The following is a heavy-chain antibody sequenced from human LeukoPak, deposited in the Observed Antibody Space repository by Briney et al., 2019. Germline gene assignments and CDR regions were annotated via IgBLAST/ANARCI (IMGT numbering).Heavy chain of an antibody. Sequence: QPGGSLRLSCAASGFTFSSYWMHWVRQAPGKGLVWVSRINSDGSSTSYADSVKGRFTISRDNAKNTLYLQMNSLRAEDTAVYYCARVDNGGSSWYYYYYYMDVWGKGTTVTISS. CDR3: ARVDNGGSSWYYYYYYMDV. J-gene: IGHJ6*03. V-gene: IGHV3-74*01. CDR1: GFTFSSYW. CDR2: INSDGSST. D-gene: IGHD6-13*01.